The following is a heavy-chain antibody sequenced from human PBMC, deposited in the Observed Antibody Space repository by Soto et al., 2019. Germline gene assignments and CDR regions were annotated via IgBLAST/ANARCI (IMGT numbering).Heavy chain of an antibody. CDR3: ARGDARTAMEIGDTYGLDV. J-gene: IGHJ6*02. CDR1: GAAFSIYP. CDR2: LIPMFGTP. V-gene: IGHV1-69*01. Sequence: QVHLVQSGAEVKKPGASVKVSCKASGAAFSIYPITWVRQAPGQGLEWMGWLIPMFGTPNYAQKFQGRVTITADESTSTAYMEVSSLRSEDTAVYYCARGDARTAMEIGDTYGLDVWGQGTTVTVSS. D-gene: IGHD5-18*01.